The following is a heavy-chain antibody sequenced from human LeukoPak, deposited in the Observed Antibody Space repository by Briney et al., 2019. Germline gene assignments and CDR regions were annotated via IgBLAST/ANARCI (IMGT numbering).Heavy chain of an antibody. CDR1: GFPISSGFS. CDR2: ISYSANT. Sequence: PSETLSLTCDVFGFPISSGFSWAWIRQSPGKGLEWIASISYSANTYYKPSLEGRLFISADTSKNQFSVRLTSVTAADSAVYYCARVGAVPGIDPWGQGILVTVSS. J-gene: IGHJ5*02. V-gene: IGHV4-38-2*01. D-gene: IGHD3-16*01. CDR3: ARVGAVPGIDP.